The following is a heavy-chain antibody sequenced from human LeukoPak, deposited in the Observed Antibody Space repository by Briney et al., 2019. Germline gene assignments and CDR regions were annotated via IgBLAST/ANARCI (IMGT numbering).Heavy chain of an antibody. CDR1: GFTFTSYA. V-gene: IGHV3-23*01. CDR2: ISGNGGAT. J-gene: IGHJ4*02. D-gene: IGHD3-22*01. CDR3: AKATTAIVVDNFFDY. Sequence: GSLRLSCAASGFTFTSYAMSWVRQAPGKGLEWVSAISGNGGATYYADSVKGRFTISRDNSKNTLHLQMNSLRAEDTALYYCAKATTAIVVDNFFDYWGQGTLVSVSS.